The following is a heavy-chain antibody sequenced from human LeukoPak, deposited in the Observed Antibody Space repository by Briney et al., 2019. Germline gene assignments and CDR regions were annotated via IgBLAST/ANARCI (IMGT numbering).Heavy chain of an antibody. CDR2: IIPIFGTA. CDR1: GYTFTKYY. D-gene: IGHD6-13*01. CDR3: ARAIHQLETGY. V-gene: IGHV1-69*13. J-gene: IGHJ4*02. Sequence: SVKVSCKASGYTFTKYYMHWVRQAPGQGLEWMGGIIPIFGTANYAQKFQGRVTITADESTSTAYMELSRLRSDDTAVYYCARAIHQLETGYWGQGTLVTVSS.